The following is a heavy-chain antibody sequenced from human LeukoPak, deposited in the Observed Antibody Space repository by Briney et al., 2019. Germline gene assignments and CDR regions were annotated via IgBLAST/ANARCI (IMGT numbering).Heavy chain of an antibody. CDR2: MNPNSGNT. Sequence: ASVKVSCKASGGTFSSYAISWVRQATGQGLEWMGWMNPNSGNTGYAQKFQGRVTMTRNTSISTAYMELSSLRSEDTAVYYCARALKVRGVIIYYWFDPWGQGTLVTVSS. CDR3: ARALKVRGVIIYYWFDP. V-gene: IGHV1-8*02. J-gene: IGHJ5*02. D-gene: IGHD3-10*01. CDR1: GGTFSSYA.